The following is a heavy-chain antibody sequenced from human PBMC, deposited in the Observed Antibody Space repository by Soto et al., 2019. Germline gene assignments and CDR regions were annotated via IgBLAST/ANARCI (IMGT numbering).Heavy chain of an antibody. CDR1: GGTLSSYG. V-gene: IGHV1-69*01. CDR2: ITPIFDTA. CDR3: ARQSTNPAVTPAFYYYYGMDV. J-gene: IGHJ6*02. D-gene: IGHD2-2*01. Sequence: QVQLVQSGAEVKKPGSSVKVSCKASGGTLSSYGISWVRQAPGQGLEWIGGITPIFDTAHYAQKFQGSVSITADESTSTAYKDLTGLRSEDTAVYYCARQSTNPAVTPAFYYYYGMDVWGQGTTVTVSS.